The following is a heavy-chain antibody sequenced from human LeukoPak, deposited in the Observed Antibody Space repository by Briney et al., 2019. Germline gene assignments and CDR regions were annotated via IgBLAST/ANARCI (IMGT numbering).Heavy chain of an antibody. V-gene: IGHV4-39*02. Sequence: SETLSLTCIVSGGSISSSNYYWGWIRQPPGKGLEWIVTTYYSGGTYYNPSLKSRVTISVDTSKNHFSLKLRSVTAADTALYYCAGIYDSSGYNYFDYWGQGTLVTVSS. J-gene: IGHJ4*02. CDR1: GGSISSSNYY. CDR3: AGIYDSSGYNYFDY. CDR2: TYYSGGT. D-gene: IGHD3-22*01.